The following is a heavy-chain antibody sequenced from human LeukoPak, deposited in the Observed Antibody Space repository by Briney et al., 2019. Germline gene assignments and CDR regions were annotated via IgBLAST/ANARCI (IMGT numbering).Heavy chain of an antibody. V-gene: IGHV4-39*01. CDR2: LYYSGST. J-gene: IGHJ4*02. Sequence: SETLSLTCTVSGGSISSDYWSWIRQPPGKGLEWIGSLYYSGSTYYNPSLKSRATISVDTSKNQFSLKLSSVTAADTAVYYCARVPTVTFFDYWGQGTLVTVSS. CDR1: GGSISSDY. CDR3: ARVPTVTFFDY. D-gene: IGHD4-17*01.